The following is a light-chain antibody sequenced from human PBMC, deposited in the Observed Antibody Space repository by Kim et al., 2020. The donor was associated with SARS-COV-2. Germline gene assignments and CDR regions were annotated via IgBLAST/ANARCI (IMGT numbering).Light chain of an antibody. V-gene: IGKV3-15*01. CDR2: GAS. CDR1: QSVSSN. J-gene: IGKJ1*01. Sequence: APGKRATLSCRASQSVSSNLAWYQQKPGQAPRLLIYGASTRATGIPARFSGSGSGTEFTLTISSLQSEDFAVYYCQQYNNWPPWTFGHGTKVDIK. CDR3: QQYNNWPPWT.